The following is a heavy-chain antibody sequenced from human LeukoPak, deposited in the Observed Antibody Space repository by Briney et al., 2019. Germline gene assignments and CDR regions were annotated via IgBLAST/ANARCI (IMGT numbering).Heavy chain of an antibody. CDR3: ARDFTIFGVVTPRRVFDP. CDR2: INPNSGGT. V-gene: IGHV1-2*02. Sequence: ASVKVSCKASGYTFTGCYMHWVRQAPGQGLEWMGWINPNSGGTNYAQKFQGRVTMTMDTSISTAYMELSRLRSDDTAVYYCARDFTIFGVVTPRRVFDPWGQGTPVTVSS. D-gene: IGHD3-3*01. J-gene: IGHJ5*02. CDR1: GYTFTGCY.